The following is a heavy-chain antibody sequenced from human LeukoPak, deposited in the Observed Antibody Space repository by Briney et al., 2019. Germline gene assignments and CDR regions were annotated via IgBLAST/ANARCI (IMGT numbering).Heavy chain of an antibody. CDR2: IYYSGST. CDR3: ARVFSGYSYGYFDY. J-gene: IGHJ4*02. CDR1: GGSISSGGYY. V-gene: IGHV4-61*08. D-gene: IGHD5-18*01. Sequence: PSETLSLTCTVSGGSISSGGYYWSWIRQHPGKGLEWIGYIYYSGSTNYNPSLKSRVTISVDTSKNQFSLKLSSVTAADTAVYYCARVFSGYSYGYFDYWGQGTLVTVSS.